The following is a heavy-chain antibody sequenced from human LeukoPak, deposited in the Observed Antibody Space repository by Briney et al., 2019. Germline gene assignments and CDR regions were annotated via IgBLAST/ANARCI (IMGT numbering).Heavy chain of an antibody. D-gene: IGHD6-13*01. Sequence: GGSLRLSCAAAGFTFSSYGMHWVRQAPGKGLEWVAVIWYDGSNKYYADSVKGRFTISRDNSKDTLYLQMNGLRAEDTAVYFCAKQSAGSAAWYSLHYDFWGQGTLVTVSS. CDR2: IWYDGSNK. V-gene: IGHV3-33*06. CDR3: AKQSAGSAAWYSLHYDF. CDR1: GFTFSSYG. J-gene: IGHJ4*02.